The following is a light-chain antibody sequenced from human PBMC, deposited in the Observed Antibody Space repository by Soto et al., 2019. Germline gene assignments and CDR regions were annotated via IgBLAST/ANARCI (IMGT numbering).Light chain of an antibody. CDR1: QSISTY. CDR2: AAS. Sequence: DIPMTQSPSSLSASVGDRVSITCRASQSISTYVNWFQQKPGEAPNLLIYAASTLQSGVPSRFSGSGSGTDFTLTISSLQPEDFATYYCQQSYDHPVTFGQGTRLDIK. J-gene: IGKJ5*01. CDR3: QQSYDHPVT. V-gene: IGKV1-39*01.